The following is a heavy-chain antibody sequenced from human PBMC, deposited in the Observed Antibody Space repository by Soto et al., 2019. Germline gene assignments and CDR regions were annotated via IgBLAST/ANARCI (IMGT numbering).Heavy chain of an antibody. Sequence: DSLTISRKGSGYSFTSYWIGLVRQMPGKGLEWMGIIYPGDSDTRYSPSFQGQVTISADKSISTAYLQWSSLKASDTAMYYCARRGYRYYYGMDVWGQGTTVTVSS. D-gene: IGHD2-2*02. V-gene: IGHV5-51*01. CDR3: ARRGYRYYYGMDV. CDR1: GYSFTSYW. CDR2: IYPGDSDT. J-gene: IGHJ6*02.